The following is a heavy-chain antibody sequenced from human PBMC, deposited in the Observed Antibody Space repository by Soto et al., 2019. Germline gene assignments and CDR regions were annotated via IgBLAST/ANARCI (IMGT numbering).Heavy chain of an antibody. CDR1: GGSISSSNW. CDR3: ARVTALSMGQLVLSWFDP. J-gene: IGHJ5*02. D-gene: IGHD6-6*01. Sequence: SETLSLTCAVSGGSISSSNWWSWVRQPPGKGLEWIGEIYHSGSTNYNPSLKSRVTISVDKSKNQFSLKLSSVTAADTAVYYCARVTALSMGQLVLSWFDPWGQGTLVTVSS. CDR2: IYHSGST. V-gene: IGHV4-4*02.